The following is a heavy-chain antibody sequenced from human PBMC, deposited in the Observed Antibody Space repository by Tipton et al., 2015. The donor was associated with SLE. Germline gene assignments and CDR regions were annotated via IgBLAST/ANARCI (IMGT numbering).Heavy chain of an antibody. CDR3: ARVGDCGGDCYKGAFDI. Sequence: TLSLTCTVSGGSISSHYWSWIRQPPGKGLEWIGYIYYSGSTNYNPSLKSRVTISVDTSKNQFSLRLSSVTAADTAVYYCARVGDCGGDCYKGAFDIWGQGTMVTVSS. J-gene: IGHJ3*02. D-gene: IGHD2-21*01. CDR1: GGSISSHY. CDR2: IYYSGST. V-gene: IGHV4-59*11.